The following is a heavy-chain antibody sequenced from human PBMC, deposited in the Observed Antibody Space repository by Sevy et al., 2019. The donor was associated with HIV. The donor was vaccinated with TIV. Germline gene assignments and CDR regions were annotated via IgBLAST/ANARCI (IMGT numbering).Heavy chain of an antibody. J-gene: IGHJ4*02. V-gene: IGHV3-23*01. CDR2: FSFGCGKI. Sequence: GGSLRLSCAASGFTFSNYAMSWVRQAPGKGLEWVSTFSFGCGKINYADSVKGRFTISRDNSKNTLYLHMNSLGAEDTAVYYCARDLTDAGTPGDDFDYWGQGTLVTVSS. CDR1: GFTFSNYA. D-gene: IGHD3-16*01. CDR3: ARDLTDAGTPGDDFDY.